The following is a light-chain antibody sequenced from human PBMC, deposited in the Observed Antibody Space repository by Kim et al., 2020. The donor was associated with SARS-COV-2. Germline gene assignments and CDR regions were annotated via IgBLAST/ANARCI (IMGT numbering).Light chain of an antibody. V-gene: IGKV1-27*01. CDR3: QSYNSVPFT. Sequence: ASVGARLTIPCRASQGISNYLAWYQQKPGKVPKLLIYAASTLQSGVPSRFSGSGSGTDFTLTISSLQPEDVATYYCQSYNSVPFTFGPGTKVDIK. J-gene: IGKJ3*01. CDR2: AAS. CDR1: QGISNY.